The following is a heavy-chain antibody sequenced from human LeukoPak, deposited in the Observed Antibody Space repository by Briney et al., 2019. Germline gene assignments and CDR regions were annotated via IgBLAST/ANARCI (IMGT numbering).Heavy chain of an antibody. Sequence: GGSLRLSCAASGFTVSSNYMSWVRQAPGKGLEWISVIYSGGSTYYADSVKGRFTISRDNSKNTLYLQMNGLRAEDTAVYYCAREVVRGVIDYWGQGTLVTVSS. CDR1: GFTVSSNY. V-gene: IGHV3-53*01. CDR3: AREVVRGVIDY. D-gene: IGHD3-10*01. CDR2: IYSGGST. J-gene: IGHJ4*02.